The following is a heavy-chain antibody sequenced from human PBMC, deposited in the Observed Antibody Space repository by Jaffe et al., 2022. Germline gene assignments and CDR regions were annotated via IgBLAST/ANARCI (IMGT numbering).Heavy chain of an antibody. Sequence: EVQLLESGGGLVQPGGSLRLSCAASGFTFSSYAMSWVRQAPGKGLEWVSGISDSGGYTYYADSVKGRFTISRDNSKNTLYLQMYGLRAEDTAIYYCAKGLRSIATRGAGYWGQGTLVTVSS. CDR1: GFTFSSYA. CDR3: AKGLRSIATRGAGY. CDR2: ISDSGGYT. V-gene: IGHV3-23*01. J-gene: IGHJ4*02. D-gene: IGHD6-6*01.